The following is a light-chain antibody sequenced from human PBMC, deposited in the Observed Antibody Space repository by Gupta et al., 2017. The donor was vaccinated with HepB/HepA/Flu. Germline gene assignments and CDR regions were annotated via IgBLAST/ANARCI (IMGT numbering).Light chain of an antibody. Sequence: DKVMTQPPATLSVSPGERATLSCRARQSVSSNLAWYHQKPVPAPRLLIYGASTRATVIPSMFSGSGSGTEFTLTISSLQSVDFAVYYCQQYNNWPFPFGPGTKVEIK. V-gene: IGKV3-15*01. CDR3: QQYNNWPFP. CDR1: QSVSSN. J-gene: IGKJ3*01. CDR2: GAS.